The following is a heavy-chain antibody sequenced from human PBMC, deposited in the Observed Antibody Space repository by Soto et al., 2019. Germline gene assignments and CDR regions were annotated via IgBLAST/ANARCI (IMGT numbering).Heavy chain of an antibody. CDR3: AKDLITIEGYHYYYMDV. CDR2: INPNSGGT. CDR1: GSTFTGYY. Sequence: ASVKVSCKASGSTFTGYYMHWVRQAHGQGLEWMGWINPNSGGTNYAQKFQGWVTMTRDTSISTAYMQMNSLRAEDTAVYYCAKDLITIEGYHYYYMDVWGKGTTVTVAS. D-gene: IGHD3-9*01. V-gene: IGHV1-2*04. J-gene: IGHJ6*03.